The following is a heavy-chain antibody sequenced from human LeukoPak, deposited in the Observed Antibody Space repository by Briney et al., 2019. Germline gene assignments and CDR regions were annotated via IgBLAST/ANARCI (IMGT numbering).Heavy chain of an antibody. CDR3: AREDPQTTVPEGMAV. D-gene: IGHD4-17*01. CDR2: IYYTGTT. J-gene: IGHJ6*02. V-gene: IGHV4-59*01. CDR1: GGSISTYY. Sequence: RSETLSLTCRVSGGSISTYYWSWIRQLPGKGGEGMGYIYYTGTTNYNPSLRSRVTISVDTSMNQLSLRLSSVTAADTAVYYCAREDPQTTVPEGMAVWGHGTTVIVSS.